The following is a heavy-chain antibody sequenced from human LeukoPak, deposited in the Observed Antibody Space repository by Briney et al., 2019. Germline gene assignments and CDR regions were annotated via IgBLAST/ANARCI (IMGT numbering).Heavy chain of an antibody. CDR2: ISSSSSYI. J-gene: IGHJ4*02. D-gene: IGHD2-2*02. CDR1: GFTFSSYS. Sequence: PGGSLRLSCAASGFTFSSYSMNWVRQAPGKGLEWVSSISSSSSYIYYADSVKGRFTISRDNTKNSLYLQMNSLRAEDTAVYYCASNIVVVPAAIRAGGDYWGQGTLVTVSS. CDR3: ASNIVVVPAAIRAGGDY. V-gene: IGHV3-21*01.